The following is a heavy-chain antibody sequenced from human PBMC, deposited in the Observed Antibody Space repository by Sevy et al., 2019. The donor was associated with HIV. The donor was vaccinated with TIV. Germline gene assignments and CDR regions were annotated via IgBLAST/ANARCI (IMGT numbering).Heavy chain of an antibody. CDR1: GGAISSYY. Sequence: SETLSLTCTVSGGAISSYYWSWIGQPPGKKLESIGYIHYSGSTKYNPSLNSRVTMSVDTSKNQFSLKLTSVTTADTAVYYGARAPPVRSGDDSLNWFDPWGQGTLVTVSS. V-gene: IGHV4-59*01. CDR3: ARAPPVRSGDDSLNWFDP. J-gene: IGHJ5*02. CDR2: IHYSGST. D-gene: IGHD5-12*01.